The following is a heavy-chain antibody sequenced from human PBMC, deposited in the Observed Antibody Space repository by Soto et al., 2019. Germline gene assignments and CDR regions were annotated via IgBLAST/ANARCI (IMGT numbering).Heavy chain of an antibody. CDR3: ARGNGAPYYYDISGYYFDY. J-gene: IGHJ4*02. V-gene: IGHV1-69*06. Sequence: ASVKASCKASGGTFSSYAIRWVRPAPVQGLEWMGGSIPIFGTANYEQKFQGRVTITADKSTSTAYMELSSLRSEDTAVYYCARGNGAPYYYDISGYYFDYWGQGTLVTVSS. CDR1: GGTFSSYA. CDR2: SIPIFGTA. D-gene: IGHD3-22*01.